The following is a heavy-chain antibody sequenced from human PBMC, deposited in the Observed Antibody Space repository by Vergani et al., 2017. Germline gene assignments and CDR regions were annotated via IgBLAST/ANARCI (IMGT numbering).Heavy chain of an antibody. D-gene: IGHD1-26*01. J-gene: IGHJ1*01. CDR3: ARYSGGDSEYFQH. V-gene: IGHV4-61*02. CDR2: IYSSGST. Sequence: QVQLQESGPGLLKPSQTLSLTCSVAGDSISSGNYYWNWIRQPAGKGLEWMGRIYSSGSTSYNPSIKSRITMSLDTSKNQFSLSLSSVTAADTAVYYCARYSGGDSEYFQHWGQGTLVTVSS. CDR1: GDSISSGNYY.